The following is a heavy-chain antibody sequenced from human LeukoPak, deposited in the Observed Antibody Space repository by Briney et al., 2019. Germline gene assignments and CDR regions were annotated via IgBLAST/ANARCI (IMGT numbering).Heavy chain of an antibody. V-gene: IGHV1-2*02. J-gene: IGHJ4*02. Sequence: ASVKVSCKASGFAFGDYNFHWVRQAPGQGLAWMGWINPDSGGTDYAQQFQGRVTMTRDTSINTAYMDLSRLTSDDTAVYYCARERDYGGNDIDYWGQGTLVTVSS. CDR2: INPDSGGT. D-gene: IGHD4-23*01. CDR3: ARERDYGGNDIDY. CDR1: GFAFGDYN.